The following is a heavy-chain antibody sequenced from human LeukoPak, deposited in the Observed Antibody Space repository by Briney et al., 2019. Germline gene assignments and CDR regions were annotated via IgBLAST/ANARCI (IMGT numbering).Heavy chain of an antibody. CDR1: GFTFSSYE. Sequence: SGGSLRLSCAASGFTFSSYEMNWVRQAPGKGLEWVSYISSSGSTIYYADSVKGRFTISRDNAKNSLYLQMNSLRAEDTAVYYCARDHRTYYYDSSGYWSWGQGTMVTVSS. CDR2: ISSSGSTI. J-gene: IGHJ3*01. CDR3: ARDHRTYYYDSSGYWS. D-gene: IGHD3-22*01. V-gene: IGHV3-48*03.